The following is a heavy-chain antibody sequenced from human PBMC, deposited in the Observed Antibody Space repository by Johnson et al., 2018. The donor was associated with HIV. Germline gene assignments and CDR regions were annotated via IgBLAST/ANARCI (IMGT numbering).Heavy chain of an antibody. CDR2: LHRDGTT. CDR3: ARDDLDNSGHLMAFDM. J-gene: IGHJ3*02. V-gene: IGHV3-66*01. D-gene: IGHD1-26*01. CDR1: GFTVSSNY. Sequence: VQLVESGGGLVQPGGSLRLSCAASGFTVSSNYMSWVRQTPGKGLEWVSILHRDGTTYYADSVKGRFTISRDNSKNTLYLQMKRLRVEDTAVYYCARDDLDNSGHLMAFDMLGQGTMVTVSS.